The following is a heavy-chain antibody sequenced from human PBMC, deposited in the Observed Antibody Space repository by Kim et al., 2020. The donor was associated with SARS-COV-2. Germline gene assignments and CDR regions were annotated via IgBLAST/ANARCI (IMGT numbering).Heavy chain of an antibody. D-gene: IGHD3-22*01. V-gene: IGHV3-30*03. CDR3: ATSPNYYDSNGYYPYYFDY. Sequence: GRFTISRDNSKNTLYLQMNSLRAEDTAVYYCATSPNYYDSNGYYPYYFDYWGQGTLVTVSS. J-gene: IGHJ4*02.